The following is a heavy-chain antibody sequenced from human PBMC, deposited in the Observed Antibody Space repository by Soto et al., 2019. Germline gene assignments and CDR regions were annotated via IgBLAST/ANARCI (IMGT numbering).Heavy chain of an antibody. V-gene: IGHV3-73*01. D-gene: IGHD4-17*01. J-gene: IGHJ6*02. Sequence: GGSLRLSCAASGFTFSGSAMHWVRQASGKGLEWVGRIRSKANSYATAYAASVKGRFTSSRDDSKHTAYLQMNSLKTEDTAVYYCTRRGTTADYGMDVWGQGTTVTVSS. CDR2: IRSKANSYAT. CDR3: TRRGTTADYGMDV. CDR1: GFTFSGSA.